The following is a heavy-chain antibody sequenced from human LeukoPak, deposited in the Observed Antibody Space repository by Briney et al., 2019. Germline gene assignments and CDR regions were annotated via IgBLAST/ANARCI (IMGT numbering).Heavy chain of an antibody. J-gene: IGHJ4*02. V-gene: IGHV2-70*01. CDR2: IDWDDDK. CDR1: GASFSRSSYY. D-gene: IGHD2-15*01. Sequence: KPSETLSLTCTVSGASFSRSSYYWVWIRQPPGKALEWLALIDWDDDKYYSTSLKTRLTISKDTSKNQVVLTMTNMDPVDTATYYCARGPTGGPFDYWGQGTLVTVSS. CDR3: ARGPTGGPFDY.